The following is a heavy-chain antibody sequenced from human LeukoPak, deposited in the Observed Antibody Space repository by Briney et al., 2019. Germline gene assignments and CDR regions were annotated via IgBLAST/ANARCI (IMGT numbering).Heavy chain of an antibody. CDR1: GGSFSDYY. CDR3: ARGAAGYSYG. D-gene: IGHD5-18*01. V-gene: IGHV4-59*01. J-gene: IGHJ4*02. Sequence: NASETLSLTCAVYGGSFSDYYWTWIRQPPGKGLEWIGHIYYSGSTNYNPSLKSRVTISIDTSKNQFSLRLSSVTAADTAVYYCARGAAGYSYGWGQGTLVTVSS. CDR2: IYYSGST.